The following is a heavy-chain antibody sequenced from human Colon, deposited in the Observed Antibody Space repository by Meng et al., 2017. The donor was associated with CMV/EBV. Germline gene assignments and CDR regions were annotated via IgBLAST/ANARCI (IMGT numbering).Heavy chain of an antibody. V-gene: IGHV4-59*01. CDR3: ARDYALRRFDY. CDR1: GGSISSYY. J-gene: IGHJ4*02. CDR2: FYHSGII. D-gene: IGHD2-2*01. Sequence: GSLRLSCTVSGGSISSYYWSWIRQSPGTGLEWIGHFYHSGIINYNPSLKNRATISVDMARNQLSLKLTAVTAADTAVYYCARDYALRRFDYWGQGTLVTVSS.